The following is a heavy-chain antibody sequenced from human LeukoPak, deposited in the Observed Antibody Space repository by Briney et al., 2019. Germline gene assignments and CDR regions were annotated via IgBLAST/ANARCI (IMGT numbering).Heavy chain of an antibody. CDR1: GYTFTSYY. Sequence: VSVKVSCKASGYTFTSYYMHWVRQAPGQGLEWMGIINPSGGSTSYAQKFQGRVTMTRDMSTSTVYMELSSLRSEDTAVYYCARDCTNGVCPLGYWGQGTLVTVSS. CDR3: ARDCTNGVCPLGY. J-gene: IGHJ4*02. CDR2: INPSGGST. D-gene: IGHD2-8*01. V-gene: IGHV1-46*01.